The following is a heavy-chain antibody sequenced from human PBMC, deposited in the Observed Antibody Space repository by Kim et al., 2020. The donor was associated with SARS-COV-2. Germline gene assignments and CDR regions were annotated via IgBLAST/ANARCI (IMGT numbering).Heavy chain of an antibody. Sequence: ASVKVSCKASGYMFTTYSISWVRQAPGQGLEWMGWISPSNGNIKYAQKFQGRVTMTTDTSTNTADMELRSLRPDDTAVYYCARDWTVRDYDSSGDIDYWG. D-gene: IGHD3-22*01. V-gene: IGHV1-18*04. CDR1: GYMFTTYS. CDR2: ISPSNGNI. CDR3: ARDWTVRDYDSSGDIDY. J-gene: IGHJ4*01.